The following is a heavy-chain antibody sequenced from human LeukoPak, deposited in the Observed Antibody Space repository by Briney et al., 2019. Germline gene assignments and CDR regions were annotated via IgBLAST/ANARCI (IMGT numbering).Heavy chain of an antibody. CDR2: IYISGST. J-gene: IGHJ4*02. D-gene: IGHD5-18*01. V-gene: IGHV4-61*02. CDR3: ARVGYGYYVDY. CDR1: SGSISSGYYY. Sequence: SQTLSLTCTVSSGSISSGYYYWSWLRQPAGKGLESIGRIYISGSTNYSPSLKSRVTISLDTSKNEFSLRLSSVTAADTAVYYCARVGYGYYVDYWGQGTLVTVSS.